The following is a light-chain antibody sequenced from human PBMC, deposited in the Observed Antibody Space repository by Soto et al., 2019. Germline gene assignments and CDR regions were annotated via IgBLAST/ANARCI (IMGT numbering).Light chain of an antibody. CDR2: DAS. CDR1: QSVGTS. V-gene: IGKV3-11*01. J-gene: IGKJ4*01. CDR3: QQRYGWPLT. Sequence: EIVLTQAPATLSLSPVERATLSCRASQSVGTSLAWFQQKRGQAPRLLINDASKRATGIPGRFSGSGSGTDFTLTISSLEPEDFAVYYCQQRYGWPLTFGGGTKVDIK.